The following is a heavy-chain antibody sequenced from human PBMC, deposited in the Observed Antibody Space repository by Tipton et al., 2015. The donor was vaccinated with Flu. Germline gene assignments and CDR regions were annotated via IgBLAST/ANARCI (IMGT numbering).Heavy chain of an antibody. CDR2: IKQDGSEK. D-gene: IGHD6-6*01. V-gene: IGHV3-7*01. Sequence: SLRISCAASGLTFSNYWMSWVRQDPGKGLEWVANIKQDGSEKYDVDSVKGRFTISRDNAKNSLYLQMNSLRAEDTAVYYCARDRWNSSSSYGMDVWGQGTTVTVSS. CDR1: GLTFSNYW. J-gene: IGHJ6*02. CDR3: ARDRWNSSSSYGMDV.